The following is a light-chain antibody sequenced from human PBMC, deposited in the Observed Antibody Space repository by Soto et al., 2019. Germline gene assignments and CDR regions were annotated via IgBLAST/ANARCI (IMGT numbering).Light chain of an antibody. V-gene: IGLV2-8*01. J-gene: IGLJ1*01. CDR3: SSYSGSKNFV. Sequence: SVLTQPPSASGSPGQSVTISCTGTSSDVGGYNYVSWYQQHPGKAPKLMIYEVSKRPSGVPDRFSGSKSGNTASLTVSGLQADDEADYYCSSYSGSKNFVFGTVTMVTVL. CDR2: EVS. CDR1: SSDVGGYNY.